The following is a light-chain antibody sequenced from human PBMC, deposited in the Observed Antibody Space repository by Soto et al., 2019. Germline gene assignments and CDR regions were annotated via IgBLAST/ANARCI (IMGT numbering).Light chain of an antibody. V-gene: IGKV3-11*01. CDR1: ENVGRS. CDR2: DAS. Sequence: EIVMTQSPATLSLYPRERATLSCRASENVGRSLAWFQQTPGQPPRLLIYDASTRAAGIPARFSGSGSGAAFTLTISSLEPEDSAVYYCQQRYPWVTFGGGTKLEIK. CDR3: QQRYPWVT. J-gene: IGKJ4*01.